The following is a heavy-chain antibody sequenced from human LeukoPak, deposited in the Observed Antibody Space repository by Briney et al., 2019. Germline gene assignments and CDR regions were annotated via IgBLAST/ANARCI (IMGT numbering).Heavy chain of an antibody. CDR3: ARDQVGVGASYFDY. CDR2: IYYSGST. J-gene: IGHJ4*02. CDR1: GGSISSYY. Sequence: SETLSLTCTASGGSISSYYWSWIRQPPGKGLEWIGYIYYSGSTNYNPSLKSRVTISVDTSKNQFSLKLSSVTAADTAVYYCARDQVGVGASYFDYWGQGTLVTVSS. D-gene: IGHD1-26*01. V-gene: IGHV4-59*01.